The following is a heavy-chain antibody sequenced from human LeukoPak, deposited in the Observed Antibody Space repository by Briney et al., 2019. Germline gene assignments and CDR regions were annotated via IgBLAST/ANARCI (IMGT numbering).Heavy chain of an antibody. CDR1: GYTFTGYY. CDR2: INPNSGGT. V-gene: IGHV1-2*06. D-gene: IGHD3-10*01. Sequence: GASVKVSCKASGYTFTGYYMHWVRQAPGQGLEWMGRINPNSGGTNYAQKFQGRVTMARDTSISTAYMELSRLRSDDTAVYYCARDRYGSGSYYNGDLDYWGQGTLVTVSS. CDR3: ARDRYGSGSYYNGDLDY. J-gene: IGHJ4*02.